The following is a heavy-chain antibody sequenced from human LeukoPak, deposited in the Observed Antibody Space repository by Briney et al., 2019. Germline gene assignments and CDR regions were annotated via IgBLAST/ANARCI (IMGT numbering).Heavy chain of an antibody. CDR3: ARVLDYYGSGSRDFDY. CDR2: IYHSGST. V-gene: IGHV4-38-2*02. J-gene: IGHJ4*02. CDR1: GYSISSCYY. Sequence: MASETLSLTCTVSGYSISSCYYWGWLRPPPGEGLEWIGSIYHSGSTYYNPSLKSRVTISVDTSKNQFSLKLSSVTAADTAVYYCARVLDYYGSGSRDFDYWSQGILVTVSS. D-gene: IGHD3-10*01.